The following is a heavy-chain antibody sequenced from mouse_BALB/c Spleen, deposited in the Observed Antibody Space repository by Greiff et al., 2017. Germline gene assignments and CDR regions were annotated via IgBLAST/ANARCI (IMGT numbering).Heavy chain of an antibody. CDR1: GFAFSSYD. Sequence: EVLLVQSGAGLVKPGGSLKLSCAASGFAFSSYDMSWVRQTPEQRLEWVAYISSGGGSTYYPDTVKGRYTISRDKAKNTLYLQMSSLKSEDTAVYYCGGACEGNDWFAYWGQGTLVTVSA. D-gene: IGHD2-1*01. V-gene: IGHV5-12-1*01. CDR2: ISSGGGST. CDR3: GGACEGNDWFAY. J-gene: IGHJ3*01.